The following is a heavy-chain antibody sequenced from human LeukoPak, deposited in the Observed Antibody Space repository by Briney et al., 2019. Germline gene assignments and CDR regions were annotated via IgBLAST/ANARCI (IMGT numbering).Heavy chain of an antibody. V-gene: IGHV4-39*01. J-gene: IGHJ4*02. CDR1: GGSISSSSDY. D-gene: IGHD1-1*01. CDR2: IYYHENT. Sequence: KSSETLSLTCTVSGGSISSSSDYWGWIRQAPGKGLEWIGSIYYHENTYYNSSLKSRVTISVDTSKNQFSLKLNSVTAADTAVYFCARRAYSAAYWKHFDYWGQGILVTVSS. CDR3: ARRAYSAAYWKHFDY.